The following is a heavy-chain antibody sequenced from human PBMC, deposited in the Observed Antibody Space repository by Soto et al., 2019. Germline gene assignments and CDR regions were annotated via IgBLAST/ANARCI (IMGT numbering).Heavy chain of an antibody. J-gene: IGHJ6*03. V-gene: IGHV3-23*01. CDR2: ISGSGGST. D-gene: IGHD6-13*01. CDR3: AKNDAAAGQYYYYYYIYV. CDR1: GFTFSSYA. Sequence: GGSLRLSCAASGFTFSSYAMSWVRQAPGKGLEWVSAISGSGGSTYYADSVKGRFTISRDNSKNTLYLQMNSLRAEDTAVYYCAKNDAAAGQYYYYYYIYVWAKGTTVTVSS.